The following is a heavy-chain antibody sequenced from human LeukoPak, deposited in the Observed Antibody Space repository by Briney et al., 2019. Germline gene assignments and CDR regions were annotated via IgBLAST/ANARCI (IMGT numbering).Heavy chain of an antibody. CDR2: IIPIFGTA. Sequence: PVKVSCKASGGTFSSYAISWVRQAPGQGLEWMGRIIPIFGTANYAQKFQGRVTITTDESTSTAYMELSSLRSEDTAVYYCARDRTLWAVAGTDPQGAFDIWGQGTMVAVSS. V-gene: IGHV1-69*05. J-gene: IGHJ3*02. CDR1: GGTFSSYA. D-gene: IGHD6-19*01. CDR3: ARDRTLWAVAGTDPQGAFDI.